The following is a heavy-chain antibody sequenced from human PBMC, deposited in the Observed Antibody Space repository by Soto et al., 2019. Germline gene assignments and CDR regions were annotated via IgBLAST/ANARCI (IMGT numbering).Heavy chain of an antibody. D-gene: IGHD6-13*01. CDR3: AKDSSSWYRGDFQH. CDR2: ISWNSGSI. Sequence: EVQLVESGGGLVQPGRSLRLSCAASGFTFDDYAMHWVLQAPGKGLEWVSGISWNSGSIGYADSVKGRFTISRDNAKNSLYLQMNSLRAEDTALYYCAKDSSSWYRGDFQHWGQGTLVTVSS. J-gene: IGHJ1*01. V-gene: IGHV3-9*01. CDR1: GFTFDDYA.